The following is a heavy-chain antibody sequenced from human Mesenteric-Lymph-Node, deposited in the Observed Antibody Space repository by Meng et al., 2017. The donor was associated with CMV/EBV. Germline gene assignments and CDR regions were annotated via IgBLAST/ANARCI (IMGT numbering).Heavy chain of an antibody. CDR3: ARAVRGYSYGYSDY. CDR2: IKEDGSEK. CDR1: GFTFTNSW. Sequence: SGFTFTNSWMHWVRQAPGKGLEWVANIKEDGSEKYYVDSVKGRFTISRDNARNSLYLQMNSLRADDTAVYYCARAVRGYSYGYSDYWGRGTLVTVSS. V-gene: IGHV3-7*04. J-gene: IGHJ4*02. D-gene: IGHD5-18*01.